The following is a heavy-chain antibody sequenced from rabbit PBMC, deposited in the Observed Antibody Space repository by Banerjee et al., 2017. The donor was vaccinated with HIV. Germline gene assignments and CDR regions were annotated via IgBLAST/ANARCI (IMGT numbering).Heavy chain of an antibody. V-gene: IGHV1S40*01. Sequence: QSLEESGGDLVKPGASLTLTCTASGFSFSRGYYMCWVRQAPGKGLEWIACIGAGDGDTYYASWAKGRFTISKTSSTTVTLQMTSLTAADTATYFCARGGIHGDATYGDFNLWGPGTLVTDS. CDR2: IGAGDGDT. J-gene: IGHJ4*01. CDR3: ARGGIHGDATYGDFNL. CDR1: GFSFSRGYY. D-gene: IGHD6-1*01.